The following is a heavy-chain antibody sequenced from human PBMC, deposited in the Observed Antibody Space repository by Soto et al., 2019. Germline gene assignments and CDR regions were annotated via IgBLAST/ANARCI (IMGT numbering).Heavy chain of an antibody. CDR2: IFYLGNT. CDR1: GGSINNYY. Sequence: QVQLQESGPGLVKPSETLSLTCTVSGGSINNYYWSWIRQPPGKGLEWIGYIFYLGNTIYNPSLNSRVTMLVDTSKNQSSLKLSSVTAADTAVYYCTRHDAVAVMRHGMAVWGQGTTVTVSS. V-gene: IGHV4-59*01. J-gene: IGHJ6*02. D-gene: IGHD6-19*01. CDR3: TRHDAVAVMRHGMAV.